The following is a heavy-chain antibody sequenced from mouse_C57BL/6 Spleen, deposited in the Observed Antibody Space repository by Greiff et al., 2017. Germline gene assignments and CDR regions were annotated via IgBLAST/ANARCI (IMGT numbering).Heavy chain of an antibody. V-gene: IGHV1-81*01. D-gene: IGHD2-4*01. CDR2: IYPRSGNT. CDR1: GYTFTSYG. J-gene: IGHJ3*01. Sequence: VQLQQSGAELARPGASVKLSCKASGYTFTSYGISWVKQRTGQGLEWIGEIYPRSGNTYYNEKFKGKGTLTADKSSSTAYMELRSLTSEDSAVYFCARGYDYDVAWFAYWGQGTLVTVSA. CDR3: ARGYDYDVAWFAY.